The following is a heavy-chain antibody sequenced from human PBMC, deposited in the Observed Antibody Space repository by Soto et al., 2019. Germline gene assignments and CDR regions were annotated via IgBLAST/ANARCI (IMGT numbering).Heavy chain of an antibody. Sequence: QITLKESGPTLVRPTQTLTLTCTFSGFSLSTSGVGVGWIRQPPGKALEWLALIYWDDDKRYSPSLKSKLTNTKDTYKNQVVLTMTNMDPVDTATYYCAHSRCGGDCLQSYSSHYYYGMDVWGQGTTVTVSS. CDR2: IYWDDDK. D-gene: IGHD2-21*02. CDR3: AHSRCGGDCLQSYSSHYYYGMDV. J-gene: IGHJ6*02. CDR1: GFSLSTSGVG. V-gene: IGHV2-5*02.